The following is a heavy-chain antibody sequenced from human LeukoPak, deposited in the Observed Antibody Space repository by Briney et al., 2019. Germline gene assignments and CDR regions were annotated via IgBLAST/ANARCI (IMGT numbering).Heavy chain of an antibody. CDR1: GGSISSYY. V-gene: IGHV4-59*03. Sequence: SETLSLTCTVSGGSISSYYWSWIRQPPGKGLEWIAYIYYTGDTNYSPSLKSRVAISIDTSKNQFSLKLTSVTAADTAVYFCAGMPVGGLRQFDSWGQGALVTVSS. D-gene: IGHD6-19*01. J-gene: IGHJ4*02. CDR2: IYYTGDT. CDR3: AGMPVGGLRQFDS.